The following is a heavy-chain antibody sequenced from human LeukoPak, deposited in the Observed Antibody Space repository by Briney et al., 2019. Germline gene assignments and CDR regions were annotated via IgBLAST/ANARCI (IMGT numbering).Heavy chain of an antibody. CDR1: GFTFSSYA. CDR2: ITGSGTKT. Sequence: GGSLRLSCAASGFTFSSYAMSWVRQAPGTGLEFVSAITGSGTKTYYADSVKGRFTISRDNSKNTLYLQMHSLRDDDTAVYYCANRAIVGATSNWYFDLWGRGTLVTVSS. CDR3: ANRAIVGATSNWYFDL. D-gene: IGHD1-26*01. J-gene: IGHJ2*01. V-gene: IGHV3-23*01.